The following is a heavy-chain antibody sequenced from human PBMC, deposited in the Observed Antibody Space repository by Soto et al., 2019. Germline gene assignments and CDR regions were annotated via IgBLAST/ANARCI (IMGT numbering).Heavy chain of an antibody. CDR2: IYYSGST. J-gene: IGHJ4*02. D-gene: IGHD1-1*01. CDR1: GGSISSSSYY. V-gene: IGHV4-39*01. CDR3: ARLETGTTLPSLEYYFDY. Sequence: SETLSLTCTVSGGSISSSSYYWGWIRQPPGKGLEWIGSIYYSGSTYYNPSLKSRVTISVDTSKNQFSLKLSSVTAADTAVYYCARLETGTTLPSLEYYFDYWGQGTLVTVSS.